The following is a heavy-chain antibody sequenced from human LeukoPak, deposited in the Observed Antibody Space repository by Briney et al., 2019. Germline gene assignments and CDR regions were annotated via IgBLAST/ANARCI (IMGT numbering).Heavy chain of an antibody. V-gene: IGHV3-23*01. D-gene: IGHD6-13*01. CDR1: GGSFSGYY. CDR2: ISGSGGST. CDR3: AKDSTGIAEYYFDY. Sequence: PSETLSLTCAVYGGSFSGYYWSWVRQAPGKGLEWVSAISGSGGSTYYADSVKGRFTISRDNSKNTLYLQMNSLRAEDTAVYYCAKDSTGIAEYYFDYWGQGTLVTVSS. J-gene: IGHJ4*02.